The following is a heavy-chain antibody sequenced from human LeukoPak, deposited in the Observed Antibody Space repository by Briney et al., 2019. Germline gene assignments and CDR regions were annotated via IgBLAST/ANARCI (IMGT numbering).Heavy chain of an antibody. CDR3: AKDRHYYDSGGYYGYFDY. CDR1: GFTFSSYG. Sequence: GGSLRLSCAASGFTFSSYGMHWVRQAPGKGLEWVAIISYDGNNKYYADSVKGRFTISRDNSKNTLYLQMNSLRAEDTAVYYCAKDRHYYDSGGYYGYFDYWGQGTLVTVSS. V-gene: IGHV3-30*18. CDR2: ISYDGNNK. J-gene: IGHJ4*02. D-gene: IGHD3-22*01.